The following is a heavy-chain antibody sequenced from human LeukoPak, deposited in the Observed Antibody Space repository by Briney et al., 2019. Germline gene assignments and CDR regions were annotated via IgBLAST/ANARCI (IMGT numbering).Heavy chain of an antibody. D-gene: IGHD3-10*01. CDR2: IIPIFGTA. Sequence: SVKVSCKASGGTFSSYAISWVRQAPGQGLEWMGGIIPIFGTANYAQRFQGRVTMTRDTSTSTVYMELSSLRSEDTAVYYCARARALGYYGSGSYYNYWGQGTLVTVSS. V-gene: IGHV1-69*05. J-gene: IGHJ4*02. CDR1: GGTFSSYA. CDR3: ARARALGYYGSGSYYNY.